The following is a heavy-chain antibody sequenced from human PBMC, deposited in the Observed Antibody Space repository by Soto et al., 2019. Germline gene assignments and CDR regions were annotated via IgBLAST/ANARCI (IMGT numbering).Heavy chain of an antibody. CDR3: AKVLIKPAAHPNYYYGMDV. CDR2: IYYSGST. J-gene: IGHJ6*02. V-gene: IGHV4-31*03. D-gene: IGHD2-2*01. Sequence: SETLSLTFTVSGGSISSGGYYWSWIRQHPGKGLEWIGYIYYSGSTYYNPSLKSRVTISRDNSKNTLYLQMNSLRAEDTAVYYCAKVLIKPAAHPNYYYGMDVWGQGTTVTVSS. CDR1: GGSISSGGYY.